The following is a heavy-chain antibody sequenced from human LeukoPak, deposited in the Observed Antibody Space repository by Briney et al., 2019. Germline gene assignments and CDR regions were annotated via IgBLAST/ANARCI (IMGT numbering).Heavy chain of an antibody. D-gene: IGHD6-13*01. CDR1: GYNFTRHT. Sequence: GASVKVSCKASGYNFTRHTISWVRQAPGQGPEWMGSIIDYDGGTHYSEKLKGRITLTTDRSTNTVYMDLRSLKYDDTAHYYCARGYSSSWYRPNDAFDIWGQGTMVTVSS. CDR2: IIDYDGGT. CDR3: ARGYSSSWYRPNDAFDI. V-gene: IGHV1-18*01. J-gene: IGHJ3*02.